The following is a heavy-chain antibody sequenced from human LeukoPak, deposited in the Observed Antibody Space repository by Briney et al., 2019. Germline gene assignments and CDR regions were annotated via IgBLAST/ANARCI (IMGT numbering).Heavy chain of an antibody. Sequence: GASLGLSCAASGFTLSNYAMGWVRQAPGKGLEWVSTVSASGASTFYADSVKGRFTISRDISKNTLYLQMSSLRAEDTAVYYCTKAPYSTNHYPFDYWGQGTLVTVSS. V-gene: IGHV3-23*01. CDR3: TKAPYSTNHYPFDY. D-gene: IGHD6-13*01. J-gene: IGHJ4*02. CDR1: GFTLSNYA. CDR2: VSASGAST.